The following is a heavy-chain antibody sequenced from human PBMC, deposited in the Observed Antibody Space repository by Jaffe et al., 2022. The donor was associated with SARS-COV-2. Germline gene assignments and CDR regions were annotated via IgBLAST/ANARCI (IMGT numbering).Heavy chain of an antibody. CDR3: ATVGHIVMVTAARFDH. J-gene: IGHJ4*02. D-gene: IGHD2-21*02. V-gene: IGHV3-7*01. Sequence: EVQLVESGGGLVQPGGSLRLSCAASGFTFSNYWMSWVRQAPGKGLEWVADIKHDGSEIYYVDSVKGRFTISRDNAKNSLSLQMNSLRAEDTAVYHCATVGHIVMVTAARFDHWGQGILVTVSS. CDR2: IKHDGSEI. CDR1: GFTFSNYW.